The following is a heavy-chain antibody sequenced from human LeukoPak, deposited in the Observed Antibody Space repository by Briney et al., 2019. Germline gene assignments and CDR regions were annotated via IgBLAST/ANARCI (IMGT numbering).Heavy chain of an antibody. V-gene: IGHV4-39*01. CDR3: ARGSRQSGYSYGYGILLFDY. CDR1: GGSISSSNY. D-gene: IGHD5-18*01. Sequence: SETLSLTCTVSGGSISSSNYWGWIRQPPGKGLEWIGSIFYSGSTYYNPSLKSRVTISVDTSKNQFSLKLSSVTAADTAVYYCARGSRQSGYSYGYGILLFDYWGQGTLVTVSS. CDR2: IFYSGST. J-gene: IGHJ4*02.